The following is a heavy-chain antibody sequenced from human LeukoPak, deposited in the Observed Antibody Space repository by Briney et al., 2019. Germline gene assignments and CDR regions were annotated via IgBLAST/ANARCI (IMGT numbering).Heavy chain of an antibody. CDR1: GYSFTSYW. Sequence: GESLKISCKGSGYSFTSYWIGWVRQMPGKGLEWMGIIYPGDSDTRYSPSFQGQVTISADKSISTAYLQWSSLKASDTAMYYCARPSPNGYNLGNMAGYYFDYWGQGALVTVSS. V-gene: IGHV5-51*01. CDR3: ARPSPNGYNLGNMAGYYFDY. J-gene: IGHJ4*02. D-gene: IGHD5-24*01. CDR2: IYPGDSDT.